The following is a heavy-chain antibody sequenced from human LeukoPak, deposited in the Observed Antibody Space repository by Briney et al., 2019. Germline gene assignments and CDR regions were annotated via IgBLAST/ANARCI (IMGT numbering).Heavy chain of an antibody. J-gene: IGHJ5*02. CDR3: ARQEYCSGASCYTWFDP. D-gene: IGHD2-15*01. Sequence: GESLKISCKGSGYSINNYWIAWARQMPGKGLEWMGIIYPADSDIRYSPSFQAQVTISADKSISTAYLQWNSLKASDTAMYYCARQEYCSGASCYTWFDPWGQGTLVTVSS. V-gene: IGHV5-51*01. CDR2: IYPADSDI. CDR1: GYSINNYW.